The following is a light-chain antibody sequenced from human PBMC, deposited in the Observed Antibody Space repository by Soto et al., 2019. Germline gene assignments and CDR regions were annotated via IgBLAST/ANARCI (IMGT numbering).Light chain of an antibody. J-gene: IGKJ1*01. V-gene: IGKV3-20*01. Sequence: IVLTHSPGTLSLSPGDSATLSCRASQTVISDYLAWYQQTPGQAPRLLIYGASSRATDTPDRFSGRGSGTDFSLTISRLEPGDFAVYYCQVYGNSMWTFGQGTKVDIK. CDR1: QTVISDY. CDR3: QVYGNSMWT. CDR2: GAS.